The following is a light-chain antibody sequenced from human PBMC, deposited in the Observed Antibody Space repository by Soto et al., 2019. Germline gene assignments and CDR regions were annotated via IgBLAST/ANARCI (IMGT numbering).Light chain of an antibody. Sequence: EIVLTQSPGTLSLSPGERATLSCRASQSVSSSYLAWYQQKPGQAPRLLIYDASSRATGIPDRFSGSGSGTDFSLTISRLEPEDFAVYFCQQYGSSPYTFGQCTKLEI. V-gene: IGKV3-20*01. CDR3: QQYGSSPYT. CDR1: QSVSSSY. CDR2: DAS. J-gene: IGKJ2*01.